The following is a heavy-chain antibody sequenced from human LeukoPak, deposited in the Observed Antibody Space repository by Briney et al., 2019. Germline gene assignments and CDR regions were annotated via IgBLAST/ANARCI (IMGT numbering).Heavy chain of an antibody. CDR2: ISYDGSNK. V-gene: IGHV3-30-3*01. Sequence: GGSLRLSCAASGFTFSSYAMHWVRQAPGKGLEWVAVISYDGSNKYYADSVKGRFTISRDNSKNTLYLQMNSLRAEDTAVYYCARDLTVTTDYYGMDVWGQGTTVTVSS. D-gene: IGHD4-17*01. CDR1: GFTFSSYA. J-gene: IGHJ6*02. CDR3: ARDLTVTTDYYGMDV.